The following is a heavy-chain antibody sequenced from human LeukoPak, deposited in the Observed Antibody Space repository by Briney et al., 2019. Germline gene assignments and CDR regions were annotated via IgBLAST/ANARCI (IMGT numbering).Heavy chain of an antibody. CDR1: GFTVSSSY. J-gene: IGHJ6*03. CDR3: ARGAHYMDV. CDR2: IYSDDTT. Sequence: PGGSLRLSCAASGFTVSSSYMSWVRQAPGKGLEWVSVIYSDDTTYYADSVKGRFTISRDNSKNTLYLQMNNLRAEDTAVYYCARGAHYMDVWGKGTTVTVSS. V-gene: IGHV3-53*01.